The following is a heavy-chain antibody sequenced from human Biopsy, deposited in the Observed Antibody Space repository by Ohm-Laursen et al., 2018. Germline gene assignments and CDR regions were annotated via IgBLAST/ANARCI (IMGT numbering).Heavy chain of an antibody. D-gene: IGHD6-13*01. J-gene: IGHJ6*02. CDR1: GGSFNGYF. CDR3: ARVPLPGIGAAYQGRFLYGMDV. V-gene: IGHV4-34*01. Sequence: SETLSLTWAVYGGSFNGYFWSWIRQPPGKGLEWIGDITQSGSTNYRPSLKSRVTISVDTAKEQFSLSLRSVTAADTAVYYCARVPLPGIGAAYQGRFLYGMDVWGQGTTVSASS. CDR2: ITQSGST.